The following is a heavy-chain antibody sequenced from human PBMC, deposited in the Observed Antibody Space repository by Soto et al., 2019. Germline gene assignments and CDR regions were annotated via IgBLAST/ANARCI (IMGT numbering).Heavy chain of an antibody. D-gene: IGHD3-3*01. J-gene: IGHJ4*02. CDR2: ISGSGGST. V-gene: IGHV3-23*01. CDR3: AKDTIFGAEFDY. Sequence: SGGSMRLSCAASGFTFSSYAMSWVRQAPGKGLEWVSAISGSGGSTYYADSVKGRFTISRDNSKNTLYLQMNSLRAEDTAVYYCAKDTIFGAEFDYWGQGTLVTVSS. CDR1: GFTFSSYA.